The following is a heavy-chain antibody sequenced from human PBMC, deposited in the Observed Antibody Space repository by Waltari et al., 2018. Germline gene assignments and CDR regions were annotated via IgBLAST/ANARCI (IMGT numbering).Heavy chain of an antibody. V-gene: IGHV3-23*01. D-gene: IGHD6-19*01. CDR3: AAGYSSGWFDY. Sequence: EVQLLESGGGLVQPGGSLRLSCAASGFTFSSYAMSWVRQAPGKGLEWVSAISGSGGSTYYADAVKGRFTISRDNSKNTLYRQMNSLRAEDTAVYYCAAGYSSGWFDYWGQGTLVTVSS. J-gene: IGHJ4*02. CDR1: GFTFSSYA. CDR2: ISGSGGST.